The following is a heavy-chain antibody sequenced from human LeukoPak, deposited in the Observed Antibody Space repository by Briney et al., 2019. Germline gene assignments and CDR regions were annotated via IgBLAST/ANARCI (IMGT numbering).Heavy chain of an antibody. V-gene: IGHV1-8*01. J-gene: IGHJ4*02. CDR3: ARGPPNWGYDY. CDR2: MSPNSGDT. Sequence: GASVKVSCKASGYTFTIYDFNWVRQATGQRPEWMGWMSPNSGDTGYAQKFQDRVTMTRNTSISTAYMELSSLRSDDTAVYYCARGPPNWGYDYWGPRTLVTVSS. D-gene: IGHD7-27*01. CDR1: GYTFTIYD.